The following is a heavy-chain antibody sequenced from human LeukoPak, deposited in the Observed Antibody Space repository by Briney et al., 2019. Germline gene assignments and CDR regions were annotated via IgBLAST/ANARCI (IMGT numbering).Heavy chain of an antibody. CDR3: AKDAAAAGGAFDI. D-gene: IGHD6-13*01. V-gene: IGHV3-30*02. Sequence: GGSLRLSCAASGFTFSSYGMHWVRQAPGKGLEGVAVIWYGGSNKYYADSVKGRFTISRDNSKNTLYLQTNSLRAEDTAVYYCAKDAAAAGGAFDIWGQGAMVTVSS. CDR2: IWYGGSNK. CDR1: GFTFSSYG. J-gene: IGHJ3*02.